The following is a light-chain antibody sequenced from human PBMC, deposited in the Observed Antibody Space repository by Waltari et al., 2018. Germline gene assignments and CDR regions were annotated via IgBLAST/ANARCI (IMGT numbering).Light chain of an antibody. V-gene: IGKV3-11*01. CDR1: QSVSSY. CDR3: HQRSDWPYT. J-gene: IGKJ2*01. Sequence: EVVMTQSPATLSLSPGERATLSCRASQSVSSYLGWYQQKPGQAPRLLIYHVSNRATGIPARFSGSGSGTDFTLTTSSLEPEDFAVYYCHQRSDWPYTFGQGTKLEIK. CDR2: HVS.